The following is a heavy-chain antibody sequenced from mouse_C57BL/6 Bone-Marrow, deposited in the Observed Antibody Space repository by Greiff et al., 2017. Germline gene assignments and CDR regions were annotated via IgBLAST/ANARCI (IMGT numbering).Heavy chain of an antibody. CDR1: GYTFTSYG. D-gene: IGHD2-4*01. V-gene: IGHV1-81*01. Sequence: QVQLKESGAELARPGASVKLSCKASGYTFTSYGISWVKQRTGQGLEWIGEIYPRSGNTYYNEKFQGKATLTADKSSSTAYMELRSLTSEDSAVYVCARLRLRRSWYFDVWGTGTTVTVSS. J-gene: IGHJ1*03. CDR2: IYPRSGNT. CDR3: ARLRLRRSWYFDV.